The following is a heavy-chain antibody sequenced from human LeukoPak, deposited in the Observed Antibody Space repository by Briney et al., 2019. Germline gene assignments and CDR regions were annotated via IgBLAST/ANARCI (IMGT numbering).Heavy chain of an antibody. D-gene: IGHD3/OR15-3a*01. Sequence: ASVKVSCKASGYTFTDYYIHWVRQAPGQGLEWMGWINPRTGETNYAQNFQDWVTMTRDTSIATAYMELSSLRSDDTAVYYCAKGRTGSPRSALHIWGQGTVVTVSS. V-gene: IGHV1-2*04. CDR3: AKGRTGSPRSALHI. CDR1: GYTFTDYY. J-gene: IGHJ3*02. CDR2: INPRTGET.